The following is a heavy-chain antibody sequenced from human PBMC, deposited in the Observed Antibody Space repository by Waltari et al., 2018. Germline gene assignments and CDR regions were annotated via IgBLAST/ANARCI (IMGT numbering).Heavy chain of an antibody. CDR2: IYPSDSDA. J-gene: IGHJ2*01. CDR3: ARSGTSSSRYFDL. V-gene: IGHV5-51*01. Sequence: EVQVVQSGSEVKQPGESLKISCKGSGYSFTNYWIGWVRQMPGKGLEWMGSIYPSDSDARYSPSVQCQVTSAADRSLSTAYLQWSSLNASDTAMYYCARSGTSSSRYFDLWGRGALVTVSS. D-gene: IGHD6-6*01. CDR1: GYSFTNYW.